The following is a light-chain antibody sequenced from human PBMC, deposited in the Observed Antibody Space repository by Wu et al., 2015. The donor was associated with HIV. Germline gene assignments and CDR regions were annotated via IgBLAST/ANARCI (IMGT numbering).Light chain of an antibody. CDR1: QSISSDY. J-gene: IGKJ1*01. CDR2: GTF. V-gene: IGKV3-20*01. CDR3: QQFGYSPRT. Sequence: EIVLTQSPGTLSLSPGEGATLSCRASQSISSDYLTRYQHKPGQAPRLLIYGTFRRASGIPDRFSGSGSGTDFTLTINRLEPEDFAVYYCQQFGYSPRTFGQGTKVEIK.